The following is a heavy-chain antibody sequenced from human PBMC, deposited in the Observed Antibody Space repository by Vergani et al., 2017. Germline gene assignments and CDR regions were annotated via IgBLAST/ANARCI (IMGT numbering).Heavy chain of an antibody. V-gene: IGHV2-5*02. Sequence: QITLKESGPTLVKPTQTLTLTCTFSGFSLSTSGVGVGWIRQPPGNALEWLALIYWDDDKRYSPSLKSRLTITKDTSKNQVVLTMTNMDPVDTATDYCAHSSDYDFWSGYYSYYFDYWGQGTLVTVSS. CDR2: IYWDDDK. J-gene: IGHJ4*02. D-gene: IGHD3-3*01. CDR1: GFSLSTSGVG. CDR3: AHSSDYDFWSGYYSYYFDY.